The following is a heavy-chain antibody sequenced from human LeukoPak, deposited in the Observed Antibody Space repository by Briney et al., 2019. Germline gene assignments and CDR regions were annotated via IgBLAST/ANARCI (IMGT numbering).Heavy chain of an antibody. CDR1: GGSISSGGYY. CDR3: ARDHYYDSSGYRGSQYYYYGMDV. CDR2: IYYSGST. Sequence: SQTLSLTCTVSGGSISSGGYYWSWIRQHPGKGLEWIGYIYYSGSTYYNPSLKSRVTISVDTSKNQFSLKLSSVTAADTAVYYCARDHYYDSSGYRGSQYYYYGMDVWGQGTTATVSS. V-gene: IGHV4-31*03. J-gene: IGHJ6*02. D-gene: IGHD3-22*01.